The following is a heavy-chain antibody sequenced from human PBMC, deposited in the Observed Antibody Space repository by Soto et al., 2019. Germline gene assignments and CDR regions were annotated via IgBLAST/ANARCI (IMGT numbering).Heavy chain of an antibody. CDR1: GYTFTSYD. CDR3: STEGANYDVSSARPYCYYMDI. CDR2: MNPNSGNT. V-gene: IGHV1-8*01. J-gene: IGHJ6*03. Sequence: ASVKVSCKASGYTFTSYDINWVRQATGQGLEWMGWMNPNSGNTGYAQKFQGRVTMTRNTSISTAYMELSSLRSEDSAVYSCSTEGANYDVSSARPYCYYMDIRRKGTTVTV. D-gene: IGHD3-3*01.